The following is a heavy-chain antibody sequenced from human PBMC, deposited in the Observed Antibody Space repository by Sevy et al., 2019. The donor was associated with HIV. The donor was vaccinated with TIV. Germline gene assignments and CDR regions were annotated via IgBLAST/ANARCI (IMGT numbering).Heavy chain of an antibody. Sequence: ASVKVSCKVSGSTLTRLAIHWVRQAPGKGPEWMGSFDPEDGETIYSQKFQGRVTMTEETSTDTGDMELSSLRSEDTAVYYCATTKDYYDSSGSPFDDWGQGTLVTVSS. CDR3: ATTKDYYDSSGSPFDD. V-gene: IGHV1-24*01. CDR1: GSTLTRLA. CDR2: FDPEDGET. J-gene: IGHJ4*02. D-gene: IGHD3-22*01.